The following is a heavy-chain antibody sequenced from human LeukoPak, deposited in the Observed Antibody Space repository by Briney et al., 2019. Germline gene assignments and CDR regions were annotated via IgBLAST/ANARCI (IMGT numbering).Heavy chain of an antibody. Sequence: SETLSLTCSVSGGSISDYYWSWIRQPPGKGLEWIGFIYYSGGTNYSPSLKSRVTISVDTSKNQFSLKLTSVTAADTAAYYCARHDSSGEFDYWGQGILVTVSS. CDR2: IYYSGGT. CDR1: GGSISDYY. V-gene: IGHV4-59*08. D-gene: IGHD3-22*01. J-gene: IGHJ4*02. CDR3: ARHDSSGEFDY.